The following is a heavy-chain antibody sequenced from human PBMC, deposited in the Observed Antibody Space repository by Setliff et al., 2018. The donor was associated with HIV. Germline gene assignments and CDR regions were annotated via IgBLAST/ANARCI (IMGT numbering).Heavy chain of an antibody. V-gene: IGHV1-2*06. Sequence: ASVKVSCKASGYTFTGYYMHWVRQAPGQGLEWMGRINPNSGGTNYAQKFQGRVTMTRDTSISTAYMELSRLRSDDTAVYYCALKGAYDILTGFPNWGQGTLVTVSS. CDR3: ALKGAYDILTGFPN. CDR1: GYTFTGYY. CDR2: INPNSGGT. D-gene: IGHD3-9*01. J-gene: IGHJ4*02.